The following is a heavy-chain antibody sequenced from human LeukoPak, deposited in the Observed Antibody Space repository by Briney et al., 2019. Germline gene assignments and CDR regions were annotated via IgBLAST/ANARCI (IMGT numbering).Heavy chain of an antibody. Sequence: SETLSLTCTVSGGSLRTYISSWIRQSPGKGLEWIGYVHASGSTNYNPSLESRVTISIDTSNNQFSLTLCLVTAADTAVYYCARLLRWSEDGFDIWGQGTVVAISS. V-gene: IGHV4-4*09. D-gene: IGHD2-15*01. CDR3: ARLLRWSEDGFDI. J-gene: IGHJ3*02. CDR2: VHASGST. CDR1: GGSLRTYI.